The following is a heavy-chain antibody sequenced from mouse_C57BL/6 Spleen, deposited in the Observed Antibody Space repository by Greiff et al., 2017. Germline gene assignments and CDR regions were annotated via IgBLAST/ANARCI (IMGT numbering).Heavy chain of an antibody. J-gene: IGHJ4*01. Sequence: EVMLVESGEGLVKPGGSLKLSCAASGFTFSSYAMSWVRQTPEKRLEWVAYISSGGDYIYYADTVKGRFTISRDNARNTLYLQMSSLKSEDTAMYYCTRGTTVVGDAMDDWGQGTSVTVSS. CDR2: ISSGGDYI. V-gene: IGHV5-9-1*02. CDR1: GFTFSSYA. D-gene: IGHD1-1*01. CDR3: TRGTTVVGDAMDD.